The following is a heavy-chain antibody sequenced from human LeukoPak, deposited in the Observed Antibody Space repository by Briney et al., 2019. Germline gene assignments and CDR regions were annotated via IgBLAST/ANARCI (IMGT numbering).Heavy chain of an antibody. D-gene: IGHD3-16*02. Sequence: PSETLSLTCTVSGGSISSYYWSWIRQPPGKGLEWIGYIYYSGSTNYNPSLKSRVTISVDTSKNQFSLKLSSVTAADTAVYYCARRYDYVWGSYRYTDTFDYWGQGTLVTVSS. CDR3: ARRYDYVWGSYRYTDTFDY. CDR1: GGSISSYY. CDR2: IYYSGST. V-gene: IGHV4-59*08. J-gene: IGHJ4*02.